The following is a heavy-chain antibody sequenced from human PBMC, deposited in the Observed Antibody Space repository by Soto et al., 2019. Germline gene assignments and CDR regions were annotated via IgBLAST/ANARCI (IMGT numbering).Heavy chain of an antibody. J-gene: IGHJ6*02. CDR3: ARARLLYGSEHYGMDV. D-gene: IGHD3-10*01. Sequence: KTSETLSLTCTVSGGSISSGDYYWSWIRQPPGKGLEWIGYIYYSGSTYYNPSPKSRVTISVDTSKNQFSLKLSSVTAADTAVYYCARARLLYGSEHYGMDVWGQGTTVTVSS. CDR2: IYYSGST. CDR1: GGSISSGDYY. V-gene: IGHV4-30-4*01.